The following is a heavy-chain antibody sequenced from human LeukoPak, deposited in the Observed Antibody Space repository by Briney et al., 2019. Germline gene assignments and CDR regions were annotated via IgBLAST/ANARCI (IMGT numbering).Heavy chain of an antibody. CDR3: ARADRLDGGPYLIGP. V-gene: IGHV1-2*02. D-gene: IGHD2-21*01. CDR1: GYSFTDYY. Sequence: ASVKVSCKTSGYSFTDYYMHWVRQAPGQGLEWMGWINPNSGGTSTAQKFQGRVTMTRDTSITTVYMEVSWLTSDDTAIYYCARADRLDGGPYLIGPWGQGTLVTVSS. J-gene: IGHJ5*02. CDR2: INPNSGGT.